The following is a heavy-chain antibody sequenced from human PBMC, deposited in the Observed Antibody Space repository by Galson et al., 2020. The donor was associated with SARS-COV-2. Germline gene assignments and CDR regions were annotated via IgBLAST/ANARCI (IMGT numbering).Heavy chain of an antibody. CDR3: ARAGSSGYCFAECCMDF. D-gene: IGHD3-22*01. Sequence: GGSLRLSCAASGFTFSSFAMHWVRQAPGKGLEWVAVISNDGTNKYYTDSVKGRFTISRDNSKNTLYLQMNSLRAEDTAFYYCARAGSSGYCFAECCMDFWGQGTTVTGSS. J-gene: IGHJ6*02. CDR1: GFTFSSFA. V-gene: IGHV3-30*04. CDR2: ISNDGTNK.